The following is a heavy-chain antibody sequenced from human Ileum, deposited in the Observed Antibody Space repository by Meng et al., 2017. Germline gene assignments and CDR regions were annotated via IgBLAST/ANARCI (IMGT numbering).Heavy chain of an antibody. CDR2: SHKTGGS. D-gene: IGHD3-10*01. CDR3: AIGWGWTADH. Sequence: QVQLQESGPGLVKPSESLTRTCSVSGGSITNYYLIWIRQSPGKGLEWLGNSHKTGGSNDNPSLSSRLTIWMDTSNNQFSLELTSLTAADTALYYCAIGWGWTADHWGQGILVTVSS. V-gene: IGHV4-59*03. J-gene: IGHJ5*02. CDR1: GGSITNYY.